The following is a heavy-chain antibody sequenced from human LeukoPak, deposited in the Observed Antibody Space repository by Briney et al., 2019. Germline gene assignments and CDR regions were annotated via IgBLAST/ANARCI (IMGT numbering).Heavy chain of an antibody. CDR1: GGSISSYY. CDR2: VHCSGST. CDR3: ARGRTGSYFAADY. V-gene: IGHV4-59*01. D-gene: IGHD1-26*01. Sequence: SETLSLTCTVSGGSISSYYWSWVRQPPGKGLEWIGYVHCSGSTKYNPSLKSRVTISVDTSKNQFSLKLSSVTAADTAVYYCARGRTGSYFAADYWGQGTLVTVSS. J-gene: IGHJ4*02.